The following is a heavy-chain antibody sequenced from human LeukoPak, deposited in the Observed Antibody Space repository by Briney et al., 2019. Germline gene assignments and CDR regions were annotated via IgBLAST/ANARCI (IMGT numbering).Heavy chain of an antibody. V-gene: IGHV3-53*04. J-gene: IGHJ5*02. CDR2: IYSGGST. D-gene: IGHD1-20*01. Sequence: GGSLRLSCAASGFTVSSNYMSWVRQAPGKGLEWVSVIYSGGSTHYADSVKGRFTISRHNSKNTLYLQMNSLRAEDTAVYYCARGGITGTPVGNWFDPWGQGTLVTASS. CDR1: GFTVSSNY. CDR3: ARGGITGTPVGNWFDP.